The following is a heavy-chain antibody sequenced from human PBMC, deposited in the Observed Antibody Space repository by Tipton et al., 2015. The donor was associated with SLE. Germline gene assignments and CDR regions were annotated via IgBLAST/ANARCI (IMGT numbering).Heavy chain of an antibody. V-gene: IGHV4-61*02. Sequence: TLSLTCSVSGGSISSGSYYWSWIRQPAGKGLEWIGRIYTSGSTNYNPSLKSPVTRSVDTSKNQFSLKLSSVTAADTAVYYCARLRGYNWFDPWGQGTLVTVSS. CDR3: ARLRGYNWFDP. CDR2: IYTSGST. CDR1: GGSISSGSYY. J-gene: IGHJ5*02.